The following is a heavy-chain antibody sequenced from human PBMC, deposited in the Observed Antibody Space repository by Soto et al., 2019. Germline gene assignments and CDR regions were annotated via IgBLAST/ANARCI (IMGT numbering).Heavy chain of an antibody. Sequence: GESLKISCKGSGYSFTSYWIGWVRQMPGKGLEWMGIIYPGDSDTRYSPSFQGQVTISADKSISTAYLQWSSLKASDTAMYYCARHETTDYYYYGMDVWGQGTTVTVSS. CDR3: ARHETTDYYYYGMDV. CDR1: GYSFTSYW. D-gene: IGHD4-4*01. CDR2: IYPGDSDT. J-gene: IGHJ6*02. V-gene: IGHV5-51*01.